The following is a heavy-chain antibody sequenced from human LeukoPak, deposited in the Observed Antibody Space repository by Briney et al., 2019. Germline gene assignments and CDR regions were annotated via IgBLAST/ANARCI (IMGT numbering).Heavy chain of an antibody. V-gene: IGHV4-4*02. Sequence: SETLSLTCAVSGGSISSSNWWSWVRQPPGKGLEWIGEIYHSGSTNYNPSLKSRVTISVDKSKNQFSLKLSSVTAADTAVYYCARGSRSWYGSVNFDYWGQGILVTVSS. J-gene: IGHJ4*02. D-gene: IGHD6-13*01. CDR2: IYHSGST. CDR1: GGSISSSNW. CDR3: ARGSRSWYGSVNFDY.